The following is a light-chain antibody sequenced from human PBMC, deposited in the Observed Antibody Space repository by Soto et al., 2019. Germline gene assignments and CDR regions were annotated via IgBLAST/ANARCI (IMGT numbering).Light chain of an antibody. CDR2: RTT. Sequence: QSVLTQPPSVSGTPGQRVVISCSGSSSNIGSNTVTWYQQLPGTAPKLLILRTTQRPSGVADRFSASKSGTSASLAINGLQSEDAADYYCAAWDDSLKGGVFGGGTKVTVL. CDR1: SSNIGSNT. J-gene: IGLJ3*02. CDR3: AAWDDSLKGGV. V-gene: IGLV1-44*01.